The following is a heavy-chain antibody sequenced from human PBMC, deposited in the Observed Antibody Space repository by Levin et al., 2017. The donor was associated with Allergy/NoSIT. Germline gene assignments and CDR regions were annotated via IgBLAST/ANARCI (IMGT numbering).Heavy chain of an antibody. D-gene: IGHD3-22*01. Sequence: EASVKVSCKASGYTFTSYYMHWVRQAPGQGLEWMGIINPSGGSTSYAQKFQGRVTMTRDTSTSTVYMELSSLRSEDTAVYYCARGWDPIDSSGYLNLGYFDYWGQGTLVTVSS. CDR1: GYTFTSYY. CDR2: INPSGGST. CDR3: ARGWDPIDSSGYLNLGYFDY. J-gene: IGHJ4*02. V-gene: IGHV1-46*01.